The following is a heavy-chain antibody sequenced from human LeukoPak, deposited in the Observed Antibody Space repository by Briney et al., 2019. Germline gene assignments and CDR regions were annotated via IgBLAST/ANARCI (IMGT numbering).Heavy chain of an antibody. Sequence: PGRSLRLSCAASGFTFSSYGMHWVRQAPGKGLEWGAVIWYDGSNKYYADSVKGRFTISRDNSKNTLYLQMNSLRAEDTAVYYCARDTYDILTGYSISPFDYWGQGTLVTVSS. J-gene: IGHJ4*02. V-gene: IGHV3-33*01. CDR1: GFTFSSYG. CDR3: ARDTYDILTGYSISPFDY. CDR2: IWYDGSNK. D-gene: IGHD3-9*01.